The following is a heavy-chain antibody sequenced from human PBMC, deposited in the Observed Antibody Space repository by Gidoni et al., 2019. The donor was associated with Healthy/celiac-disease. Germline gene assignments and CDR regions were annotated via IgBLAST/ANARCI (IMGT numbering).Heavy chain of an antibody. Sequence: EVQLLESGGGLVQPGGYLRLSCAAPGFTFSSYAMSWVRQAPGKGLEWVSAISGSGGSTYSADSVKGRFTISRDNSKNTLYLQMNSLRAEDTAVYYCAKDILGYFDYWGQGTLVTVSS. D-gene: IGHD2-21*01. V-gene: IGHV3-23*01. CDR2: ISGSGGST. J-gene: IGHJ4*02. CDR3: AKDILGYFDY. CDR1: GFTFSSYA.